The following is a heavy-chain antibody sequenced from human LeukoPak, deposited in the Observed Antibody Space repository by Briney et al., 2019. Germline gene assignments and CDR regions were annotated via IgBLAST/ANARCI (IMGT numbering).Heavy chain of an antibody. CDR2: ISGGGGIT. CDR3: SKMGGFLDY. Sequence: GGSLRLSCAASGFTFSNYGMSWVRQAPGKGLEWASAISGGGGITYYADSVMGRFTISRDNSKNTLYLQMNSLKAEDTAVYYCSKMGGFLDYWGQGTLVTVSS. CDR1: GFTFSNYG. V-gene: IGHV3-23*01. D-gene: IGHD3-10*01. J-gene: IGHJ4*02.